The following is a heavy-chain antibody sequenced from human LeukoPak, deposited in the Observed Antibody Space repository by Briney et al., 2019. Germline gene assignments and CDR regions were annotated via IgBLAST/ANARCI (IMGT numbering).Heavy chain of an antibody. CDR2: IVPILSTT. CDR1: GGSFSNYA. Sequence: ASVKVSCKASGGSFSNYAISWVRQAPGQGLEWMGGIVPILSTTNYARKFQGRVTMTAGESTSTAYMELSSLRSDDTAVYYCARGPPPYTEGDLFYYYGLDVWGQGTTVTVSS. CDR3: ARGPPPYTEGDLFYYYGLDV. V-gene: IGHV1-69*13. D-gene: IGHD3-16*01. J-gene: IGHJ6*02.